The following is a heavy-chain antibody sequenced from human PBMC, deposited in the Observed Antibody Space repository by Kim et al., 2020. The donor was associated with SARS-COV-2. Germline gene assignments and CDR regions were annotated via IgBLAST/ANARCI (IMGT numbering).Heavy chain of an antibody. J-gene: IGHJ4*02. V-gene: IGHV3-74*01. D-gene: IGHD3-10*01. CDR3: ARDSGRIVDY. CDR2: T. Sequence: TGSADSVKGRFTISKDNAKNTVYLQMSSLRADDTAVYYCARDSGRIVDYWGQGTLVTVSS.